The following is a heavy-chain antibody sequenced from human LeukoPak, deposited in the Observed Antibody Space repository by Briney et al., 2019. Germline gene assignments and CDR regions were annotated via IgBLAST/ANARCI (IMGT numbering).Heavy chain of an antibody. CDR1: GFTFDNYA. D-gene: IGHD6-6*01. V-gene: IGHV3-43D*03. J-gene: IGHJ4*01. CDR2: VSWDGGTT. CDR3: AKDFSEFSSSSGFDY. Sequence: PGGSLRLSCAASGFTFDNYAMHWVRQVPGKGLEWVSVVSWDGGTTYVADSVKGRCTMSRDNSANSLFLEMNSLRIEDTALYYCAKDFSEFSSSSGFDYWGQGTLVTVSS.